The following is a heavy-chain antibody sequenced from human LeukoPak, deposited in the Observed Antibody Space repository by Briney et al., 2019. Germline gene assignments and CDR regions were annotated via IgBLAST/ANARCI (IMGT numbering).Heavy chain of an antibody. V-gene: IGHV1-8*03. CDR3: AREWAAAGHYYYYGMDV. J-gene: IGHJ6*02. CDR2: MNPNSGNT. D-gene: IGHD6-13*01. Sequence: ASVKVSCKASGYTFTSYDINWVRQTTGQGLEWMGWMNPNSGNTGYAQKFQGRVTITRNTSISTAYMELSSLRSEDTAVYYCAREWAAAGHYYYYGMDVWGQGTTVTVSS. CDR1: GYTFTSYD.